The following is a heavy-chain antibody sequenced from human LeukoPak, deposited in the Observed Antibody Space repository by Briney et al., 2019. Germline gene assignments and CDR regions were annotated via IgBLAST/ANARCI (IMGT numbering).Heavy chain of an antibody. D-gene: IGHD6-6*01. V-gene: IGHV3-53*01. CDR3: ARDSEQLVVEGYYYYYYMDV. CDR2: IYSGGST. J-gene: IGHJ6*03. Sequence: PGGSLRLSCAASGFTVSSDYMSWVRQAPGKGLEWVSVIYSGGSTYYADSVKGRFTISRDNSKNTLYLQMNSLRAEDTAVYYCARDSEQLVVEGYYYYYYMDVWGKGTTVTVSS. CDR1: GFTVSSDY.